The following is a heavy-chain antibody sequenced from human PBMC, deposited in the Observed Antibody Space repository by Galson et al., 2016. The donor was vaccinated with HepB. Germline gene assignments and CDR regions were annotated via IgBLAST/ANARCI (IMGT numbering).Heavy chain of an antibody. CDR2: INSDGSST. CDR1: GFTLSSFW. D-gene: IGHD3-9*01. Sequence: SLRLSCAASGFTLSSFWMHWVRQAPGKGLVWVSRINSDGSSTGYADSVKGRFTTSRDNAKNSLYLQMNSLRDEDTAVYYGARGVLRDFDWLSPPDFDYWGQGTLVTVSS. CDR3: ARGVLRDFDWLSPPDFDY. V-gene: IGHV3-74*01. J-gene: IGHJ4*02.